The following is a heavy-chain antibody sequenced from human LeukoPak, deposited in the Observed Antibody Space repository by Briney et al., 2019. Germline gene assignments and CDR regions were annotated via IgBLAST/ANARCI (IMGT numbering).Heavy chain of an antibody. V-gene: IGHV1-24*01. Sequence: SVKVSCKVSGYTLTELSMHWVRQAPGKGLEWMGGFDPEDGETIYAQKFQGRVTMTEDTSTDTAYMELSSLRSEDTAVYYCATTSNYYYYYMDVWGKGTTVTVSS. J-gene: IGHJ6*03. CDR1: GYTLTELS. CDR3: ATTSNYYYYYMDV. CDR2: FDPEDGET.